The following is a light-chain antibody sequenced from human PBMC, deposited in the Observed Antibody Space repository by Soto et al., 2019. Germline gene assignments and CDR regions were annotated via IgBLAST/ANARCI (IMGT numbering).Light chain of an antibody. Sequence: QSVLTQPPSVAAAAGQKVTITCSGTTSNIGNNYVSWYQQLPGTAHKLLIYDDNKRPPGIPHRLSGSKSGTSATLGITGLHTADEADYYCGTWDNNLSPHVVFGGGTKVTVL. CDR3: GTWDNNLSPHVV. CDR2: DDN. CDR1: TSNIGNNY. V-gene: IGLV1-51*01. J-gene: IGLJ2*01.